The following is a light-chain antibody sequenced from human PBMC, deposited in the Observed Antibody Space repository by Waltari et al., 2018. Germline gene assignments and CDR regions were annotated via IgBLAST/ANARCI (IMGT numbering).Light chain of an antibody. CDR1: SSDLGYYNS. J-gene: IGLJ3*02. CDR2: DVS. CDR3: SSFTTRNTWV. Sequence: QSAMTQPASVSGSPGQSITISSTGTSSDLGYYNSVSWYQHPPGPAPTLMIYDVSNRPSGVSNRFSGSKSGDTASLTISGLQAEDEAEYYCSSFTTRNTWVFGGGTKLTVL. V-gene: IGLV2-14*03.